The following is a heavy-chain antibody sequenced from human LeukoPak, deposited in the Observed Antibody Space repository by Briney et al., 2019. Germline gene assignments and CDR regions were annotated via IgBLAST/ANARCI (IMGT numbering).Heavy chain of an antibody. D-gene: IGHD5-18*01. J-gene: IGHJ4*02. CDR2: IYTSGST. Sequence: PSQTLSPTCTVSGGSISSGSYYWSWIRQPAGKGLEWIGRIYTSGSTNYNPPLKSRVTISVDTSKNQFSLKLSSVTAADTAVYYCARDPGYGRGGIDYWGQGTLVTVSS. CDR1: GGSISSGSYY. CDR3: ARDPGYGRGGIDY. V-gene: IGHV4-61*02.